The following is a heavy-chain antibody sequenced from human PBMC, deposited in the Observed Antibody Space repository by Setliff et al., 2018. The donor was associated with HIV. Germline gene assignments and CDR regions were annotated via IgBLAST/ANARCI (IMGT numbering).Heavy chain of an antibody. D-gene: IGHD1-26*01. Sequence: VKVSCKASGYTFTNYGISWVRQAPGQGLEWMGWISAYNGNTNYAQKLQDRVTMTTDTSTSTAYMEPRSLRSDDTAVYYCARILVGVDDAFGIWGQGQWSPSPQ. CDR1: GYTFTNYG. J-gene: IGHJ3*02. V-gene: IGHV1-18*01. CDR3: ARILVGVDDAFGI. CDR2: ISAYNGNT.